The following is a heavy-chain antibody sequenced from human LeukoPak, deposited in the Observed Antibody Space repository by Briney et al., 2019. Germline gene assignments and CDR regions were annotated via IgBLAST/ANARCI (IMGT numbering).Heavy chain of an antibody. Sequence: SETLSLTCTVSGGSISHYYWSWIRQPPGKGLEWIAYINYSGSTDYNPSLKSRVTISVDTSNNHFSLKLNSLTVAYTAVSYCAILKFHDSSVLHHFDHWGQGTLVTVSS. CDR2: INYSGST. V-gene: IGHV4-59*12. CDR3: AILKFHDSSVLHHFDH. D-gene: IGHD6-13*01. J-gene: IGHJ4*02. CDR1: GGSISHYY.